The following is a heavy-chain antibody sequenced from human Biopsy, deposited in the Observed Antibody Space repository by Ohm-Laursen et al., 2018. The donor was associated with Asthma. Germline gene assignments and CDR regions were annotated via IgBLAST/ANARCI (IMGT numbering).Heavy chain of an antibody. CDR1: GGSMSSSSYS. Sequence: SETLSFTCAVSGGSMSSSSYSWGWSRQPRGKGQEWIGSISYTENTDIPSLRSRVTLSVATSKNNFSLKLPSVTAADTAVFYCARHWNWGSFFDYWGQGMLVTVSS. D-gene: IGHD7-27*01. CDR2: ISYTENT. CDR3: ARHWNWGSFFDY. V-gene: IGHV4-39*01. J-gene: IGHJ4*02.